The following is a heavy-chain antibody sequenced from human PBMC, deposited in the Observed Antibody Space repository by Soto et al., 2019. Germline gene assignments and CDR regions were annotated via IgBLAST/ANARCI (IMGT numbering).Heavy chain of an antibody. V-gene: IGHV3-23*01. CDR1: GFTFNNYA. CDR3: AKARTRSYADALDI. J-gene: IGHJ3*02. D-gene: IGHD2-8*01. Sequence: GVLRLSCAASGFTFNNYAMNWVRQAPGKGLEWVSSISASGGSTYYADSVRGRFTISRDNSKNTLYLQTNSLRAEDTAVYYCAKARTRSYADALDIWGQGTLVTVSS. CDR2: ISASGGST.